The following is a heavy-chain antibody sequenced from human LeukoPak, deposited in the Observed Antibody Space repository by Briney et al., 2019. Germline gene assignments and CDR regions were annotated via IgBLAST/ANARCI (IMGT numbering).Heavy chain of an antibody. V-gene: IGHV1-2*02. J-gene: IGHJ2*01. CDR3: ARDLVNYYDSSGYYPRGDRRYFDL. CDR1: GYTFTDYY. D-gene: IGHD3-22*01. CDR2: INPNSGGT. Sequence: GASVKVSCKASGYTFTDYYIHWVRQAPGQGLEWMGWINPNSGGTNYAQKFQGRVTLTRDMSTSTVYMELSSLRPEDTAMYYCARDLVNYYDSSGYYPRGDRRYFDLWGRGTLVTVSS.